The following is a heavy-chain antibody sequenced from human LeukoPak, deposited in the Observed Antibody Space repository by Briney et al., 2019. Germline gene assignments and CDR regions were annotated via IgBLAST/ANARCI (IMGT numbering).Heavy chain of an antibody. CDR1: GPSVTSGGFY. CDR3: ARHSGSGSLSRPFDP. CDR2: VYYTGST. D-gene: IGHD3-10*01. Sequence: SETLSLTCSASGPSVTSGGFYWGWLRQPPGKGLQWLATVYYTGSTYYNPSLRSRVTISIDTSKNQFSLSLRSLIAADTAVYYCARHSGSGSLSRPFDPWGQGTLVTVSS. V-gene: IGHV4-39*01. J-gene: IGHJ5*02.